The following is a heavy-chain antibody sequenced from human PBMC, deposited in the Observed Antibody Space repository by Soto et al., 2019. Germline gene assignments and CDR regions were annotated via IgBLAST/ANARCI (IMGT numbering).Heavy chain of an antibody. CDR2: ISYDGSNK. J-gene: IGHJ6*02. V-gene: IGHV3-30*18. CDR1: GFTFSSYG. CDR3: AKIPDYGDYHYYYYGMDV. D-gene: IGHD4-17*01. Sequence: QVQLVESGGGVVQPGRSLRLSCAASGFTFSSYGMHWVRQAPGKGLEWVAVISYDGSNKYYADSVKGRFTISRDNSKNTXYLQMNSLRAEDTAVYYCAKIPDYGDYHYYYYGMDVWGQGTTVTVSS.